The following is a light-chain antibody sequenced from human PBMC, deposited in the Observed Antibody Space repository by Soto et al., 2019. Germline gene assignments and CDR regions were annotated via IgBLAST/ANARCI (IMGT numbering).Light chain of an antibody. CDR3: QQGYSTLLS. J-gene: IGKJ4*01. V-gene: IGKV1-39*01. Sequence: DIEMTQSPSSLSASVGDRVTITCRASQSISTYLNWYQQKGGKAPKLLIHGASGLQSGVPLRFSGSGSGIDFTLTISSLQPEDFATYYCQQGYSTLLSFGGGTTVELK. CDR1: QSISTY. CDR2: GAS.